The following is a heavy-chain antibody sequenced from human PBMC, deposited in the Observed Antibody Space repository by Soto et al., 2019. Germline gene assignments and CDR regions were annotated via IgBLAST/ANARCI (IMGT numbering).Heavy chain of an antibody. CDR3: TKSRGVAGRPLDD. J-gene: IGHJ4*02. V-gene: IGHV3-9*01. CDR2: ITWNSDSL. D-gene: IGHD6-6*01. Sequence: EVQLVESGGGLVQPGRSLRLSCAASGFIFEDYAMHWVRQDPGKGLEWVSSITWNSDSLAYTGSVKGRFTISRDNAKNSLYLEMDSLRPEDTALYFCTKSRGVAGRPLDDWGQGTFVTVSS. CDR1: GFIFEDYA.